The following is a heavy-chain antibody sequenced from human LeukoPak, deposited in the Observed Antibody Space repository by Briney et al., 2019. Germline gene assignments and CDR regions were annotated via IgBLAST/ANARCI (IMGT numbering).Heavy chain of an antibody. D-gene: IGHD3-10*01. CDR1: GFTFSSYT. CDR2: IASTSYSI. V-gene: IGHV3-48*02. Sequence: GGSLRLSCAASGFTFSSYTMNWVRQAPGKGLEWISYIASTSYSIYYSDSVRGRFTISRDNAKNSLYLQMNSLSDDDTAVYYCARGGGYHNSGSYYDLFDYWGQGSLVTVSS. CDR3: ARGGGYHNSGSYYDLFDY. J-gene: IGHJ4*02.